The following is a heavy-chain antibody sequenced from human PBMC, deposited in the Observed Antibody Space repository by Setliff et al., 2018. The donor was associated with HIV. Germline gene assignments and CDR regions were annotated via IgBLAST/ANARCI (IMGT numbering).Heavy chain of an antibody. CDR3: AKGPRPAGAARHYYYYMDV. D-gene: IGHD6-6*01. Sequence: GGSLRLSCAAFGFTFSNYVMYWVRQAPGKGLEWVAVIWYDGSNKYYADSVKGRFTISRDNSKNTLYLQMNSLRAEDTAVYYCAKGPRPAGAARHYYYYMDVWGKGTTVTVSS. V-gene: IGHV3-33*06. J-gene: IGHJ6*03. CDR2: IWYDGSNK. CDR1: GFTFSNYV.